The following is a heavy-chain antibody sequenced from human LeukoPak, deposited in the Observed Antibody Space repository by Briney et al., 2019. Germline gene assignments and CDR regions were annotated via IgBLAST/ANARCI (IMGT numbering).Heavy chain of an antibody. D-gene: IGHD6-19*01. CDR1: GFTFNNYE. V-gene: IGHV3-48*03. CDR3: AKDPRSGWYRNWFDP. J-gene: IGHJ5*02. CDR2: ISNSGSTK. Sequence: PGGSLRLSCAASGFTFNNYEMDWVRQAPGKGLEWVSYISNSGSTKYYADSVKGRFTISRDNSKNTLYLQMNSLRAEDTAVYYCAKDPRSGWYRNWFDPWGQGTLVTVSS.